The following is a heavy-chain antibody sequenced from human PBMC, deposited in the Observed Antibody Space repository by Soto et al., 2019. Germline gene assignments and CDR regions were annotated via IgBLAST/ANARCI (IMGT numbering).Heavy chain of an antibody. CDR3: ARHKDTSSRYLLPDC. V-gene: IGHV4-59*08. Sequence: PSETRSLTCTVSGGSISSYYWSWIRQPPGKGLAGIGYIYDSGSTYYNPSRMSRVTISVDTSKNQFSLKLRSVTAADPAVYYCARHKDTSSRYLLPDCWGQGPLVTVS. D-gene: IGHD6-13*01. CDR1: GGSISSYY. CDR2: IYDSGST. J-gene: IGHJ4*02.